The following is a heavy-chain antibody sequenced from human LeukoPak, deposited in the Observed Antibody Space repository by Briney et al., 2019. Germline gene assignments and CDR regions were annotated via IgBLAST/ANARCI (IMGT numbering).Heavy chain of an antibody. CDR3: ARGGTMIEIDY. Sequence: SETLSLTCTVSGGSISSYYWSWIRQPPGKGLEWIGYIYYSGSTNYNPSLKSRVTISVDTSKNQFSLKLSSVTAADTAVYYCARGGTMIEIDYWGQGTLVTVSS. V-gene: IGHV4-59*01. D-gene: IGHD3-22*01. CDR2: IYYSGST. CDR1: GGSISSYY. J-gene: IGHJ4*02.